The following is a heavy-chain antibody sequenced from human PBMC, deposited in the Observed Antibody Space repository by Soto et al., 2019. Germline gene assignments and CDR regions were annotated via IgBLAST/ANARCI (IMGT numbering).Heavy chain of an antibody. CDR1: GFTFSSYG. CDR3: ARDEMIVAGYFDY. Sequence: QVQLVESGGGVVQPGRSLILSCAASGFTFSSYGMHWVREAPGKGLEWVAVIWYDGSNKYYADSVKGRFTISRDNSKNTLYLQMNSLRAEDSAVYYCARDEMIVAGYFDYWGQGTLVTVSS. CDR2: IWYDGSNK. J-gene: IGHJ4*02. V-gene: IGHV3-33*01. D-gene: IGHD3-22*01.